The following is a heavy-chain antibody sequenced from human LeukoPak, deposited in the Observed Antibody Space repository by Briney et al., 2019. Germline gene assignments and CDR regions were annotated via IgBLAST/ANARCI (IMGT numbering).Heavy chain of an antibody. V-gene: IGHV3-11*01. J-gene: IGHJ4*02. Sequence: PGGSLRLSCAASGFTFSDYYMSWIRQAPGKGLEWVSYISSSGSTIYYADSVKGRFTISRDNSKNTLYLQMNSLRAEDTAVYYCAKVDGYYDSSGYPDYWGQGTLVTVSS. CDR2: ISSSGSTI. CDR1: GFTFSDYY. CDR3: AKVDGYYDSSGYPDY. D-gene: IGHD3-22*01.